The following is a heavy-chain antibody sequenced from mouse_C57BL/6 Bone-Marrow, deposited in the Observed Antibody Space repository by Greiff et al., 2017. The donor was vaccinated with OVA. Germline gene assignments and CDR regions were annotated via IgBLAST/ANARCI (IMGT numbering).Heavy chain of an antibody. J-gene: IGHJ4*01. Sequence: QVQLQQPGAELVKPGASVKLSCKASGYTFTSYWMHWVKQRPGRGLEWIGRIDPNSGGPKYNEKFKGKATLTADKPSSTAYMQLSSLTSKDSAVYYCARARITTVMDYWGQGTSVTVSS. CDR3: ARARITTVMDY. CDR1: GYTFTSYW. D-gene: IGHD1-1*01. CDR2: IDPNSGGP. V-gene: IGHV1-72*01.